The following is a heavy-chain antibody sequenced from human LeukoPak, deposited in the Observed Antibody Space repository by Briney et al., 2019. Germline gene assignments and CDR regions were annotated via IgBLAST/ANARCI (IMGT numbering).Heavy chain of an antibody. J-gene: IGHJ4*02. V-gene: IGHV4-59*01. D-gene: IGHD6-13*01. Sequence: PSETLSLTCTVSGNSFGDYYWSWIRQPPGKGLEWIGYIYYSGSTNYNPSLKSRVTISVDTSKNQFSLRLSSVTAADTAVYYCARVTGYVMEDYFDYWGQGTLVTVSS. CDR1: GNSFGDYY. CDR2: IYYSGST. CDR3: ARVTGYVMEDYFDY.